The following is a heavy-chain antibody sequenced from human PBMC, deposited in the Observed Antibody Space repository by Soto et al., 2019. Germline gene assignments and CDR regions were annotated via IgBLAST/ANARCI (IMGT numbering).Heavy chain of an antibody. CDR2: IYYSGST. CDR1: GVSISSYY. Sequence: SETLSLTCTVSGVSISSYYWSWIRQPPGKGLEWIGYIYYSGSTNYNPSLKSRVTISVDTSKNQFSLKLSSVTAADTAVYYCARSPAAVYGVRYFDYWGQGTLVTVSS. CDR3: ARSPAAVYGVRYFDY. V-gene: IGHV4-59*12. J-gene: IGHJ4*02. D-gene: IGHD3-10*01.